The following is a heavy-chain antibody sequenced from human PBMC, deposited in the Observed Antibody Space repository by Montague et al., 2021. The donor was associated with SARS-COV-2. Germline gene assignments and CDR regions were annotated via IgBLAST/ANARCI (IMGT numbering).Heavy chain of an antibody. Sequence: SETLSLTCTVSGGSISTNYWCWIRQPQGTRLEWIGYVYNSGSTKYNSYPPSRLIVSVDTSKNQFPLTLNSVTAADTAIYYCARDLGDAPAYWGQGILVTVSS. V-gene: IGHV4-59*01. CDR2: VYNSGST. D-gene: IGHD3-16*01. CDR1: GGSISTNY. CDR3: ARDLGDAPAY. J-gene: IGHJ4*02.